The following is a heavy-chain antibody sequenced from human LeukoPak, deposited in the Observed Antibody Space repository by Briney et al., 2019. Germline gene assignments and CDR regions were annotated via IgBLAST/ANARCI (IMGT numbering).Heavy chain of an antibody. CDR2: INPSGGST. CDR3: ARDLAVGGGAHLGFDY. D-gene: IGHD3-16*01. V-gene: IGHV1-46*01. CDR1: GYTFTSYY. Sequence: ASVKVSCKASGYTFTSYYMHWVRQAPGQGLEWMGIINPSGGSTSYAQKFQGRVTMTRDTSTSTVYMELSSLRSEDTAVYYCARDLAVGGGAHLGFDYWGQGTLVTVSS. J-gene: IGHJ4*02.